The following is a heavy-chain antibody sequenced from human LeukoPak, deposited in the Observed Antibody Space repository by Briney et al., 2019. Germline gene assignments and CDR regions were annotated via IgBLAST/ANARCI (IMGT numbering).Heavy chain of an antibody. CDR1: GFTFSSYA. CDR2: ISGSGGST. J-gene: IGHJ2*01. D-gene: IGHD3-22*01. V-gene: IGHV3-23*01. Sequence: GGSLRLSCAASGFTFSSYAMRWVRQAPGKGLEWVSAISGSGGSTYYADSVKGRFTISRDNSKNTLYLQMNSLRAEDTAVYYCAKDRHYYYSSGYYYWNFDLWGRGTLVTVSS. CDR3: AKDRHYYYSSGYYYWNFDL.